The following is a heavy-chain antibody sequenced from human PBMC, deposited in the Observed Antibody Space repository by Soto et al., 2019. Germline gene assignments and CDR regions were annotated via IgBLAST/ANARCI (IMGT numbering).Heavy chain of an antibody. CDR2: INAANGDT. V-gene: IGHV1-3*01. CDR1: GYTFTSYG. Sequence: ASVKVSCKASGYTFTSYGIHWVRQAPGQRLEWMGWINAANGDTKYSPKFQGRVTITRDTSASTAYMELSSLRSEDAAVYYCVRRHVSATGIDWFDPWGQGTLVTVS. J-gene: IGHJ5*02. CDR3: VRRHVSATGIDWFDP. D-gene: IGHD6-13*01.